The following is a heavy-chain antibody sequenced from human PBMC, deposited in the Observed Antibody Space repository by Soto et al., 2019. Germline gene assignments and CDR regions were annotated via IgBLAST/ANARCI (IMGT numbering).Heavy chain of an antibody. J-gene: IGHJ4*01. CDR2: ISGSGDDT. V-gene: IGHV3-23*01. Sequence: VGSLRLSCAASGFTFSSFTLSWVRQAPGKGLEWVSAISGSGDDTDYADSVKGRFTISRDDSKNTLYLQMNSLRAEDTAVYYCAGPGYSSQDYWGHGALVTVSS. CDR1: GFTFSSFT. D-gene: IGHD5-18*01. CDR3: AGPGYSSQDY.